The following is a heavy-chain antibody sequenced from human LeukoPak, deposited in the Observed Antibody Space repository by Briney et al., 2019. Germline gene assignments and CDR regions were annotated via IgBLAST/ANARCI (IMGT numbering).Heavy chain of an antibody. CDR3: ARGGYDYVWGSYRYTRGVFDY. CDR2: IWYDGSNK. CDR1: GFTFSSYG. D-gene: IGHD3-16*02. J-gene: IGHJ4*02. V-gene: IGHV3-33*01. Sequence: QSGGSLRLSCAASGFTFSSYGMHWVRQAPGKGLEWVAVIWYDGSNKYYADSVKGRFTTSRDNSKNTPYLQMNSLRAEDTAVYYCARGGYDYVWGSYRYTRGVFDYWGQGTLVTVSS.